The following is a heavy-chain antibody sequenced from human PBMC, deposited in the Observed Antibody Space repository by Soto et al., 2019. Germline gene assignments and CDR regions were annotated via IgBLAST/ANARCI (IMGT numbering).Heavy chain of an antibody. J-gene: IGHJ4*02. CDR3: ARSSGFYYVDY. D-gene: IGHD3-22*01. CDR1: GYTFTSYA. Sequence: QVQLVQSGAEVKKPGASVKVSCKASGYTFTSYAMHWVRQAPGQRLEWMGWINAGNGHTKYSQKFQGRVTITRDTSASTGYMELTSLRAEDTAVYYCARSSGFYYVDYWGQGTLVTVSS. V-gene: IGHV1-3*01. CDR2: INAGNGHT.